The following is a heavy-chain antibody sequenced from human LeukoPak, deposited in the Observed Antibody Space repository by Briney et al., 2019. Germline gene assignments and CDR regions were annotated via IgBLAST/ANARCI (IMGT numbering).Heavy chain of an antibody. CDR2: IIPIFGTA. CDR1: GGTFNSYA. CDR3: ARDVWEMATTPHFDY. D-gene: IGHD5-24*01. V-gene: IGHV1-69*05. J-gene: IGHJ4*02. Sequence: GSSVKVSCKASGGTFNSYAISWVRQAPGQGLEWMGRIIPIFGTANYAQKFQGRVTITTDESTSTAYMELSSLRSEDTAVYYCARDVWEMATTPHFDYWGQGTLVTVSS.